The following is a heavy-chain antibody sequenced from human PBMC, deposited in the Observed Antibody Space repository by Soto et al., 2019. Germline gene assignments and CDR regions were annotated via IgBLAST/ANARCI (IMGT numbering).Heavy chain of an antibody. CDR2: IYPGDSDT. V-gene: IGHV5-51*01. J-gene: IGHJ4*02. CDR1: GYSFSSHW. D-gene: IGHD3-10*01. Sequence: GESLKISCKGSGYSFSSHWIGWVRQMPGKGLEWMGIIYPGDSDTRYSPSFQGQVLISADTSISTAYLQWSSLKASDTAMYYCARRGHGSGSYHPFDYWSQGALVTVSS. CDR3: ARRGHGSGSYHPFDY.